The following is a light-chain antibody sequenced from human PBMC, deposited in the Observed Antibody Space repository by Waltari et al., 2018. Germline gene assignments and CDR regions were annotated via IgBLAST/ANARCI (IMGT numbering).Light chain of an antibody. CDR3: SSYAGNNIYV. CDR2: EVN. J-gene: IGLJ1*01. V-gene: IGLV2-8*01. CDR1: SSDVGRFTY. Sequence: QSALTQPPSASGSPGQSVTISCAGPSSDVGRFTYVSWFQQHQGQAPKLIIYEVNKRPSGVPDRFSGSKSGDTASLTVSGLQAEDEADYYCSSYAGNNIYVFGTATKVTVL.